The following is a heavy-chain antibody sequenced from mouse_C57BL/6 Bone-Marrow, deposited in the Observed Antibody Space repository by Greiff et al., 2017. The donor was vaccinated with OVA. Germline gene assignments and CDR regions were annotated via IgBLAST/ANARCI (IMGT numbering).Heavy chain of an antibody. D-gene: IGHD2-5*01. V-gene: IGHV3-6*01. CDR2: ISYDGSN. CDR1: GYSITSGYY. J-gene: IGHJ4*01. CDR3: ARNAYYSNYDYYAMDY. Sequence: DVKLQESGPGLVKPSQSLSLTCSVTGYSITSGYYWNWIRQFPGNKLEWMGYISYDGSNNYNPSLKNRISITRDTSKNQFFLKLNSVTTEDTATYYCARNAYYSNYDYYAMDYWCQGTSVTVSS.